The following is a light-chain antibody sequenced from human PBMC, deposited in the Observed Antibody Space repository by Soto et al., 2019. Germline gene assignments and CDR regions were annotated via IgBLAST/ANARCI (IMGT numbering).Light chain of an antibody. CDR2: GAS. V-gene: IGKV3-15*01. CDR1: QSVNLN. Sequence: EIMMTQSPGTLSVSPGEGATLSCTASQSVNLNLAWYQQKPGKPPRLLLYGASTRATGIPVRFSGGGSGTDFTLTISRLEPEDFAVYYCQQFSSYPLTFGGGTKVDIK. J-gene: IGKJ4*01. CDR3: QQFSSYPLT.